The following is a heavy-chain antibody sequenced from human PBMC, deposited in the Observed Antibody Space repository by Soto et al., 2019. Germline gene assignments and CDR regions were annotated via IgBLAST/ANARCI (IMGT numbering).Heavy chain of an antibody. CDR1: GYTFTGHY. D-gene: IGHD3-10*01. CDR3: AREPMVRAAHGFDI. CDR2: INPNSVGT. V-gene: IGHV1-2*02. J-gene: IGHJ3*02. Sequence: ASVKVSCKASGYTFTGHYMHWVRQAPGQGLEWMGWINPNSVGTNYAQKFQGRVTMTRDTSISTAYMELSRLRSDDTAVYYCAREPMVRAAHGFDIWGQGTMVTVS.